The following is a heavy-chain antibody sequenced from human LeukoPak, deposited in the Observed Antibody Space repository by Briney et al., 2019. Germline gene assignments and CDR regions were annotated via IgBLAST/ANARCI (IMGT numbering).Heavy chain of an antibody. CDR2: ISSSSSYI. D-gene: IGHD2-2*02. CDR1: GFTFSSYS. V-gene: IGHV3-21*01. CDR3: ARTHGRYCRSTSCYMGAFDI. Sequence: GGSLRLSCAASGFTFSSYSMNWVRQAPGKGLEWVSSISSSSSYIYYADSVKGRFTISRDNAKNSLYLQMNSLRAEDTAVYYCARTHGRYCRSTSCYMGAFDIWGQGTMVTVSS. J-gene: IGHJ3*02.